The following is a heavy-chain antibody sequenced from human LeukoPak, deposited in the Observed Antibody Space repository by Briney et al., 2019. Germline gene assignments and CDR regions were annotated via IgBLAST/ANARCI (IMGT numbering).Heavy chain of an antibody. V-gene: IGHV3-74*01. CDR1: GFTFSSYA. Sequence: GRSLRLSCAASGFTFSSYAMHWVRQAPGKGLVWVSRINSDGSSTSYADSVKGRFTISRDNAKNTLYLQMNSLRAEDTAVYYCARGTWATLYYYYMDVWGKGTTVTVSS. J-gene: IGHJ6*03. CDR3: ARGTWATLYYYYMDV. D-gene: IGHD5-24*01. CDR2: INSDGSST.